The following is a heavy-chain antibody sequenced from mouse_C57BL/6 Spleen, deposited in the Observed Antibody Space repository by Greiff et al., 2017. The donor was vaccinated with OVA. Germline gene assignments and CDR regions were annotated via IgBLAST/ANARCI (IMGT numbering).Heavy chain of an antibody. Sequence: VQLQQSGPELVKPGASVKIPCKASGYTFTDYNMDWVKQSHGKSLEWIGDINPNNGGTIYNQKFKGKATLTVDKSSITAYMELRSLTSEDTAVYYCARSRYDYDEDWYFDVWGTGTTVTVSS. J-gene: IGHJ1*03. CDR2: INPNNGGT. CDR1: GYTFTDYN. D-gene: IGHD2-4*01. V-gene: IGHV1-18*01. CDR3: ARSRYDYDEDWYFDV.